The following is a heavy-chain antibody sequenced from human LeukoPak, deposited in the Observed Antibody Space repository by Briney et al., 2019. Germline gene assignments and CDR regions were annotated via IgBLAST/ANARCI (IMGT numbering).Heavy chain of an antibody. CDR3: AIGGYSYGQTWVPNDY. J-gene: IGHJ4*02. D-gene: IGHD5-18*01. CDR1: GGSISSSSYY. CDR2: INHSGST. Sequence: PSETLSLTCTVSGGSISSSSYYWGWIRQPPGKGLEWIGEINHSGSTNYNPSLKSRVTISVDTSKNQFSLKLSSVTAADTAVYYCAIGGYSYGQTWVPNDYWGQGTLVTVSS. V-gene: IGHV4-39*07.